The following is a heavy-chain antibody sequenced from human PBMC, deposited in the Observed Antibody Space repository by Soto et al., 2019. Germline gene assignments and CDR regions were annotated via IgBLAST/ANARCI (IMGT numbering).Heavy chain of an antibody. D-gene: IGHD1-26*01. Sequence: PGGSLRSSCAPSRLIFSSYGMHWARQALSKGLELVAVIWFDGINKYYADSVKGRFTIARNNSNNTLFLQINRMRALNTVVYYCARAMGATTHFDCWGQGTVVNVSS. V-gene: IGHV3-33*01. J-gene: IGHJ4*02. CDR3: ARAMGATTHFDC. CDR2: IWFDGINK. CDR1: RLIFSSYG.